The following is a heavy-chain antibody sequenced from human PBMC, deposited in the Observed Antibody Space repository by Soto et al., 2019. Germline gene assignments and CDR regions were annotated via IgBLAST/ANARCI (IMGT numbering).Heavy chain of an antibody. CDR1: GYTFTCYG. D-gene: IGHD1-1*01. CDR2: ISAYNGNT. Sequence: QVQLVQSGAEVKKPGASVKVSCKASGYTFTCYGISWVRQASGQGLEWMGWISAYNGNTKYAQKLQGRVTMTTDTSTSTAYMELRSLRSDDTAVYYCARDEAYKWNDGGWFDPWGQGTLVTVSS. J-gene: IGHJ5*02. V-gene: IGHV1-18*01. CDR3: ARDEAYKWNDGGWFDP.